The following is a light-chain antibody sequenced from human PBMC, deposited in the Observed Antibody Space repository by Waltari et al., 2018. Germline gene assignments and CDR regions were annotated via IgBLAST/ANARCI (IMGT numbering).Light chain of an antibody. J-gene: IGLJ2*01. CDR2: GNN. CDR3: QSYDSSLKVV. V-gene: IGLV1-40*01. CDR1: SSNTGAPSC. Sequence: QSVLTQPPSVSGAPGQRVTISCTGSSSNTGAPSCVHWYHQLPHTAPHLLLYGNNNRPSGVPDRFSGSKSGTSASLAITGLQAEDEADYYCQSYDSSLKVVFGGGTKLTVL.